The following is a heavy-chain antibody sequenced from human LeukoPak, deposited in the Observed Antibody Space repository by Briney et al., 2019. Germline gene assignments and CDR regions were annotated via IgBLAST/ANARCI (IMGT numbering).Heavy chain of an antibody. J-gene: IGHJ3*02. CDR3: ARALNDAFDI. CDR2: ISNGGSGT. V-gene: IGHV3-11*04. Sequence: GGSLRLSCAASGFTFSDYYMGWIRQAPGKGLEWVSYISNGGSGTYYPDSVKGRFTISRDNAKNSLYLQVNSLRAEGTAVYYCARALNDAFDIWGQGTMVTVSS. CDR1: GFTFSDYY.